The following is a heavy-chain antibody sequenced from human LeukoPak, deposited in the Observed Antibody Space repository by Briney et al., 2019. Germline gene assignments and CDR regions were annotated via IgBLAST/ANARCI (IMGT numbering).Heavy chain of an antibody. CDR1: GGSISSSNW. CDR3: GRRGDYSDY. Sequence: SGTLSLTCAVSGGSISSSNWWSWVRQPPGKGLEWIGEINHSGSTNYNPSLKSRVTISVDTSKNQFSLKLSSVTAADTAVYYCGRRGDYSDYWGQGTLVTVSS. CDR2: INHSGST. V-gene: IGHV4-4*02. D-gene: IGHD4-17*01. J-gene: IGHJ4*02.